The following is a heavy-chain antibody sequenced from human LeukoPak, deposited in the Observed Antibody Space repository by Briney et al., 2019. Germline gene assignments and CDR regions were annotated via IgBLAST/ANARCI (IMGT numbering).Heavy chain of an antibody. J-gene: IGHJ4*02. Sequence: GGSLRLSCAASGFTFSSYAMSWVRQAPGKGLEWVSAISGSGGSTYYADSVKGRFTISRDNSKNTLYLQMNSLRAEDTAVYYCAKSYYDILTGYLRLFDYWGQGTLVTVSS. CDR3: AKSYYDILTGYLRLFDY. CDR1: GFTFSSYA. CDR2: ISGSGGST. V-gene: IGHV3-23*01. D-gene: IGHD3-9*01.